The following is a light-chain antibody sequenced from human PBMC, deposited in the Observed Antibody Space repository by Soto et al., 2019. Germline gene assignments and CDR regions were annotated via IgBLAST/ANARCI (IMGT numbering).Light chain of an antibody. CDR1: QSVSSY. V-gene: IGKV3-11*01. J-gene: IGKJ4*01. CDR2: DAS. CDR3: QQRSNWPLT. Sequence: EIVLTQSPATLSLSPGERATLSCRASQSVSSYLAWYQQKPGQAPRLPIYDASNRATGIPARFSGSGSGTDFTLTISSLEPEDCAVSYCQQRSNWPLTFGGGTKVEIK.